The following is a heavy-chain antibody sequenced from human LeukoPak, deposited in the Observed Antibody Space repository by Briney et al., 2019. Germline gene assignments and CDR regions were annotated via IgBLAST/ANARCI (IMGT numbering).Heavy chain of an antibody. V-gene: IGHV3-21*01. CDR3: ARESGFLEWFSLDY. D-gene: IGHD3-3*01. Sequence: GGSLRLSCAASGFTFSSYSMNWVRQAPGKGLEWVSSISSSSSYIYYADSVKGRFTISRDNAKNSLYLQMNSLRAEDTAVYYCARESGFLEWFSLDYWGQGTLVTVSS. J-gene: IGHJ4*02. CDR2: ISSSSSYI. CDR1: GFTFSSYS.